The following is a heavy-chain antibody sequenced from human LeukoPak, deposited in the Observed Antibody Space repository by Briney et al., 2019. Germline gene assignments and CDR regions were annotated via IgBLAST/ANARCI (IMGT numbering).Heavy chain of an antibody. D-gene: IGHD4-23*01. CDR1: GGSISSSSYY. CDR2: IYYSGST. V-gene: IGHV4-39*01. J-gene: IGHJ4*02. Sequence: PSETLSLTCTVSGGSISSSSYYWGWIRQPPGKGLEWIGSIYYSGSTYYNPSLKSRVTISVDTSENQSSLKLSSVTAADTAVYYCATHYHYGGPHYFDYWGQGTLVTVSS. CDR3: ATHYHYGGPHYFDY.